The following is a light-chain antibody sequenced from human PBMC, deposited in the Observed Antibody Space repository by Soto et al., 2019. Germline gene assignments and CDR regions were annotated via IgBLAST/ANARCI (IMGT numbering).Light chain of an antibody. Sequence: DIQMTQSPSSLSASVGDRVTITCRASQGISNYLAWYQQKPGKVPKLLIYAAYTLQSGVPSRFSGSGSGTDFTLTISSLQPEDVATYYCQKYNSAPTWTFAQGTKVEIK. CDR1: QGISNY. V-gene: IGKV1-27*01. CDR3: QKYNSAPTWT. CDR2: AAY. J-gene: IGKJ1*01.